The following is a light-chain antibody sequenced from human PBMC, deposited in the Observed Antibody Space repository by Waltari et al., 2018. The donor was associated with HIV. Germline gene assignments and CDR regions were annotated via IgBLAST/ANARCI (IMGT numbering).Light chain of an antibody. CDR3: AAWDDSLDGPV. J-gene: IGLJ2*01. CDR2: GNN. Sequence: QPVLTQPPSASGTPGQRVIISCSGSSSNIGRHAVSWYQHLPGATPTLLIFGNNQRSSGFPDRVSGSKSATSASLAISGLRSVDEADYSCAAWDDSLDGPVFGGGTKLTVL. CDR1: SSNIGRHA. V-gene: IGLV1-44*01.